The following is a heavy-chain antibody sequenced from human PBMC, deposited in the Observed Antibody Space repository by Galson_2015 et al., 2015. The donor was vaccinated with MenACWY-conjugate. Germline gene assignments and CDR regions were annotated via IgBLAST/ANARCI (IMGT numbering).Heavy chain of an antibody. J-gene: IGHJ6*02. CDR3: VRESTSLTTFGMDV. D-gene: IGHD4-17*01. Sequence: SLRLSCAASGFSFTDYWMHWVRRTPGKGLVWVSRINGDGSTTNYADSVEGRFTISRDNAKNTLYLQLSSLRAEDTAVYYCVRESTSLTTFGMDVWGQGTTVTVSS. CDR2: INGDGSTT. CDR1: GFSFTDYW. V-gene: IGHV3-74*01.